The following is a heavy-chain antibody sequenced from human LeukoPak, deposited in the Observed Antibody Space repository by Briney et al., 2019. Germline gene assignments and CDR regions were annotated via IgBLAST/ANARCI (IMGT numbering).Heavy chain of an antibody. CDR3: AKVVGDFNF. D-gene: IGHD4-17*01. V-gene: IGHV3-23*01. CDR2: IKNSDNSA. Sequence: GGSLRLSCTASGFTFSTYAMSWVRQAPGKGLEWVAAIKNSDNSAYYIDSVKGRFTISRANSKNTLFLQMNSLRAEDTAVYYCAKVVGDFNFWGQGTLVTVSS. J-gene: IGHJ4*02. CDR1: GFTFSTYA.